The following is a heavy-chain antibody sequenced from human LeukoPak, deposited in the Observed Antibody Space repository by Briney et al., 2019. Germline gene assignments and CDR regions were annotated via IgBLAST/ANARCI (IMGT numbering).Heavy chain of an antibody. Sequence: GGSLRLSCVASGFTFSNLAMGWVRQAPGKGLEWVSVISDSGGTTYYADSVKGRFTISRDSSRNTLYLQMNSLRVEDTAVYYCAKDARRSSGWYFFDHWGQGTLVTVSS. D-gene: IGHD6-19*01. J-gene: IGHJ4*02. CDR1: GFTFSNLA. CDR3: AKDARRSSGWYFFDH. V-gene: IGHV3-23*01. CDR2: ISDSGGTT.